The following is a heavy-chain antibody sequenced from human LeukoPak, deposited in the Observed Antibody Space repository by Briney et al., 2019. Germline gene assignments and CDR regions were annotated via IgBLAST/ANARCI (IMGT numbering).Heavy chain of an antibody. CDR1: GFTVSSNY. Sequence: GGSLRLSCAASGFTVSSNYMSWVRQAPGKGLEWVSVIYSCGSTSYADSVKGRFTISRDNSKNTLYLQMNSLRAEDTAVYYCASRATVTTDRFWFDPWGQGTLVTVSS. V-gene: IGHV3-53*01. CDR2: IYSCGST. J-gene: IGHJ5*02. D-gene: IGHD4-11*01. CDR3: ASRATVTTDRFWFDP.